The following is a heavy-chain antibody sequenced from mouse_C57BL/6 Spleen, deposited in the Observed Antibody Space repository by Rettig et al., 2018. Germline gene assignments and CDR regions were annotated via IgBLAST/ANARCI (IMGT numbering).Heavy chain of an antibody. V-gene: IGHV3-1*01. CDR1: GYSITSGYD. Sequence: GYSITSGYDWHWIRHFPGNKLEWMGYISYSGSTNYNPSLKSRISITHDTSKNHFFLKLNSVTTEDTATYYCARRGEWGDGPLFDYWGQGTTLTVSS. J-gene: IGHJ2*01. D-gene: IGHD1-3*01. CDR3: ARRGEWGDGPLFDY. CDR2: ISYSGST.